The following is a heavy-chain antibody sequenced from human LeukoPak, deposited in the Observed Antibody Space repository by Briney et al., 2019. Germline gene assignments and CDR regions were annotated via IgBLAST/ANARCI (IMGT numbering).Heavy chain of an antibody. D-gene: IGHD6-13*01. CDR1: GYTFTGYY. CDR2: INPNSGGT. CDR3: ARDVIIAAAGPDY. J-gene: IGHJ4*02. V-gene: IGHV1-2*06. Sequence: ASVKVSCKAAGYTFTGYYMFWVRQAPGQGLEWMGRINPNSGGTNYAQKFQGRVTMTRDTSISTAYMELSRLRSDDTAVYYCARDVIIAAAGPDYWGQGTLVTVSS.